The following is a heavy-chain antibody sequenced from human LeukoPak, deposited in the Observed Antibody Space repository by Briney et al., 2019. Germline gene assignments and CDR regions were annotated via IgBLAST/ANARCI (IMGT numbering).Heavy chain of an antibody. J-gene: IGHJ3*02. CDR1: GGSFSGYY. CDR2: INHSGST. Sequence: KPSGTLSLTCAVYGGSFSGYYWSWIRQPPGKGLEWIGEINHSGSTNYNPSLKSRVTISVDTSKNQFSLKLSSVTAADTAVYYCARSLYYYGSDSFDIWGQGTMVTVSS. V-gene: IGHV4-34*01. CDR3: ARSLYYYGSDSFDI. D-gene: IGHD3-10*01.